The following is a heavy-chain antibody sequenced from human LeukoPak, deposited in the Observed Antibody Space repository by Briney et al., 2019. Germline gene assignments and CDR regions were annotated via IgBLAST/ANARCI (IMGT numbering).Heavy chain of an antibody. Sequence: PGGSLRLSCAASGFTFSSYEMNWVRQAPGKGLEWVSYISSSGSTIYYADSVKGRFTISRDNAKNTLYLQMNSLRAEDTAVYYCARRHDFWSGYYSYYYMDVWGKGTTVTVSS. CDR2: ISSSGSTI. CDR3: ARRHDFWSGYYSYYYMDV. V-gene: IGHV3-48*03. CDR1: GFTFSSYE. D-gene: IGHD3-3*01. J-gene: IGHJ6*03.